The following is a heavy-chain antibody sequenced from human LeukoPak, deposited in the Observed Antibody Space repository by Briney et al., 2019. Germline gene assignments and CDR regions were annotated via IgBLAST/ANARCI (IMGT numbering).Heavy chain of an antibody. CDR2: IYSGGST. CDR1: GFTVGSNY. V-gene: IGHV3-53*01. J-gene: IGHJ4*02. Sequence: GGSLRLSCAASGFTVGSNYMSWVRQAPGKGLEWVSVIYSGGSTYYADSVKGRFTISRDNSKNTLYLQMNSLRAEDTAVYYCARVRGSCSSTSCYTAYFDYWGQGTLVTVSS. D-gene: IGHD2-2*02. CDR3: ARVRGSCSSTSCYTAYFDY.